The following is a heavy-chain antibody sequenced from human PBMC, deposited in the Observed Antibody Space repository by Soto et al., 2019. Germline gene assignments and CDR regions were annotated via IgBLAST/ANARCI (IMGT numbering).Heavy chain of an antibody. D-gene: IGHD3-10*01. Sequence: SETLSLTCTVSGGSISSSSYYWGWIRQPPGKGLEWIGSIYYSGSTYYNPSLKSRVTISVDTSKNQFSLKLSSVTAADTAVYYCARRSITMGAFDIWGQGTMVT. CDR3: ARRSITMGAFDI. J-gene: IGHJ3*02. CDR1: GGSISSSSYY. V-gene: IGHV4-39*01. CDR2: IYYSGST.